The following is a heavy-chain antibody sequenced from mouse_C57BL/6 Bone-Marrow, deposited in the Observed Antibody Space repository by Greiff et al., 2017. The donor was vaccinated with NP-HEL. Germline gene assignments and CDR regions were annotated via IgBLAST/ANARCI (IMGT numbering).Heavy chain of an antibody. CDR2: IWRGGST. V-gene: IGHV2-5*01. Sequence: VQGVESGPGLVQPSQCLSITCTVSGFSLTSYGVHWVRQSPGKGLEWLGVIWRGGSTDYNAAFMSRLSITKDNSKSQVFFKMNSLQADDTAIYDCAKNPYDGYYVGYFDVWGTGTTVTVSS. J-gene: IGHJ1*03. CDR1: GFSLTSYG. CDR3: AKNPYDGYYVGYFDV. D-gene: IGHD2-3*01.